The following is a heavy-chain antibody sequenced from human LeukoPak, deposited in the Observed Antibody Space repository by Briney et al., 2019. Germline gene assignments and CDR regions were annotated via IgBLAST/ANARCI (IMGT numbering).Heavy chain of an antibody. CDR1: GFTFSSYA. V-gene: IGHV3-30*02. Sequence: GGSLRLSCAASGFTFSSYAMHWVRQAPGKGLEWVTFIRYDGSNKYYADSVKGRFTISRDNSKNTLYLQMNSLRAEDTAVYYCARDVYSSYSSSWCLGYWGQGTLVTVSS. J-gene: IGHJ4*02. CDR2: IRYDGSNK. D-gene: IGHD6-13*01. CDR3: ARDVYSSYSSSWCLGY.